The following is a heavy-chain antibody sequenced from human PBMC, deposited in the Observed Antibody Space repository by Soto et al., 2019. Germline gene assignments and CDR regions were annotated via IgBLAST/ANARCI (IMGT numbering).Heavy chain of an antibody. CDR2: ISGSGGST. CDR3: AKVYYDSSGYIFDY. J-gene: IGHJ4*02. CDR1: GFTFNSYA. Sequence: PGGSLRLSCAASGFTFNSYAMSWVRQAPGKGLEWVSAISGSGGSTYYADSVKGRFTISRDNSKNTLYLQMNSLRAEDTAVYYCAKVYYDSSGYIFDYWGQGTLVTVSS. D-gene: IGHD3-22*01. V-gene: IGHV3-23*01.